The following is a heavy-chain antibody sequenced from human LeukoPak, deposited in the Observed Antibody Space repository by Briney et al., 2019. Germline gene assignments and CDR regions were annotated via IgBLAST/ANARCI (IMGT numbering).Heavy chain of an antibody. CDR2: IYYSGST. Sequence: SETLPLTCTVSGGSISSYYWSWIRQPPGKGLEWIGYIYYSGSTNYNPSLKSRVTISVDTSKNQFSLKLSSVTAADTAVYYCARARYSSSWACDYWGQGTLVTVSS. CDR3: ARARYSSSWACDY. D-gene: IGHD6-13*01. V-gene: IGHV4-59*01. J-gene: IGHJ4*02. CDR1: GGSISSYY.